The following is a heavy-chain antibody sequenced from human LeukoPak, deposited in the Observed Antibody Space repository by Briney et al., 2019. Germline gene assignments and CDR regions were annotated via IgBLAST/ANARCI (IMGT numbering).Heavy chain of an antibody. J-gene: IGHJ2*01. CDR1: GFTFSTYS. CDR3: ASSPSYCSSSSCYLPRYFDL. CDR2: ISSSSNYI. Sequence: GGSLRLSCAASGFTFSTYSMNWVRQAPGKGLEWVSSISSSSNYIYYADSVKGRFTISRDDAKNSLYLQMNSLRAEDTAVYYCASSPSYCSSSSCYLPRYFDLWGRGTLVSVSS. V-gene: IGHV3-21*01. D-gene: IGHD2-2*01.